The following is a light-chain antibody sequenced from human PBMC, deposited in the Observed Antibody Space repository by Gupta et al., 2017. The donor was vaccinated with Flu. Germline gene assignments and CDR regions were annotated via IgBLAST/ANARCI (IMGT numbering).Light chain of an antibody. Sequence: MTQSPSTLSASVGDRVTITCRASQSISSWLAWYQQKSGKAPKLLISDASNLEGGVPSRFSGSGSGTEFTLTISSLQPDDFGTYYCQQFDSFPWTFGHGTKVEI. J-gene: IGKJ1*01. CDR3: QQFDSFPWT. CDR1: QSISSW. V-gene: IGKV1-5*03. CDR2: DAS.